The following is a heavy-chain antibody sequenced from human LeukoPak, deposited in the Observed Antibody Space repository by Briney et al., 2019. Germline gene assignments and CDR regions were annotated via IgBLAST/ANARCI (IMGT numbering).Heavy chain of an antibody. D-gene: IGHD5-12*01. CDR2: IGGSGDNT. J-gene: IGHJ4*02. Sequence: GGSLRLSCGASEFTFTSYAMSWVRQTPGKGLEWVSVIGGSGDNTDYADSVKGRFSISRDNSKNTLYLQMNSLRVEDTAVYYCARGEGYSDYPFDHWGQGTLVTVSS. CDR3: ARGEGYSDYPFDH. CDR1: EFTFTSYA. V-gene: IGHV3-23*01.